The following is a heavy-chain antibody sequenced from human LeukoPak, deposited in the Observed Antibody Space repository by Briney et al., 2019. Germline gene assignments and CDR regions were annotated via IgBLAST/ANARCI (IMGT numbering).Heavy chain of an antibody. V-gene: IGHV1-69*04. CDR1: GGTFSSYA. CDR2: IIPILGIA. D-gene: IGHD3-22*01. CDR3: ARLEPDYCDSSGSYYYYYGMDV. J-gene: IGHJ6*02. Sequence: GASVKVSCKASGGTFSSYAITWVRQAPGQGLEWMGRIIPILGIANYAQKFQGRVTITADKSTSTAYMELSSLRSEDTAVYYCARLEPDYCDSSGSYYYYYGMDVWGQGTTVSVSS.